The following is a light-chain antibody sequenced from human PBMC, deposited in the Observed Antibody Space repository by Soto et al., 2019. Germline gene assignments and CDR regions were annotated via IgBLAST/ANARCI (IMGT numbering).Light chain of an antibody. J-gene: IGKJ5*01. V-gene: IGKV1-27*01. Sequence: DIQMTPSPSSLSASVVDRVTITCRASQGIDTYLAWYQQKPRRVPKLLIYAASTLQSGVPSRFSGSGSGTDFTLTISSLQPEDVATYYCQKYKSAPLTFGGGTRLEIK. CDR2: AAS. CDR1: QGIDTY. CDR3: QKYKSAPLT.